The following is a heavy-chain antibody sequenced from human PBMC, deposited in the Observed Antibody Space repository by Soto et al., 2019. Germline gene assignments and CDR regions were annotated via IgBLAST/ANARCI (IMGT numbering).Heavy chain of an antibody. CDR3: ARFSYDILTGYPAPFDY. D-gene: IGHD3-9*01. CDR1: GYSCTSYW. Sequence: PXEFLKISCKGSGYSCTSYWIGWVRQMPGKGLEWMGIIYPGDSDTRYSPSFQGQVTISADKSISTAYLQWSSLKASDTAMYYCARFSYDILTGYPAPFDYWGQGTLVTVSS. V-gene: IGHV5-51*01. CDR2: IYPGDSDT. J-gene: IGHJ4*02.